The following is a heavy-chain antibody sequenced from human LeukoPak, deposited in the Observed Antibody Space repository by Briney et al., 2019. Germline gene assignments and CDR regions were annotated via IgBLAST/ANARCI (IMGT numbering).Heavy chain of an antibody. V-gene: IGHV1-2*02. J-gene: IGHJ6*02. CDR3: ARDRIVVVTASQGYYYGMDV. CDR2: INPNSGGT. CDR1: GYTFTGYY. Sequence: ASVKVSCKASGYTFTGYYMHWVRQAPGQGLEWMGWINPNSGGTNYAQKFQGRVTMTRDTSISTAYMELSRLRSDDMAVYYCARDRIVVVTASQGYYYGMDVWGQGTTVTVSS. D-gene: IGHD2-21*02.